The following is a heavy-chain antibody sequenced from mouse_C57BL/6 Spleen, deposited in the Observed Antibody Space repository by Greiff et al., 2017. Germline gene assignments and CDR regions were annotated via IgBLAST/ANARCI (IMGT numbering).Heavy chain of an antibody. D-gene: IGHD1-1*01. CDR2: INPGSGGT. Sequence: VQVVESGAELVRPGTSVKVSCKASGYAFTNYLIEWVKQRPGQGLEWIGVINPGSGGTNYNEKFKGKATLTADKSSSTAYMQLSSLTSEDSAVYFCARYGSSYFDYWGQGTTLTVSS. V-gene: IGHV1-54*01. J-gene: IGHJ2*01. CDR3: ARYGSSYFDY. CDR1: GYAFTNYL.